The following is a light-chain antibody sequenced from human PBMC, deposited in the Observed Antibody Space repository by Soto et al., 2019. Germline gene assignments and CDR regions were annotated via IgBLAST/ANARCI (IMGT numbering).Light chain of an antibody. Sequence: DIQMTQSPSTLSASVGDRVTITCRASQSINSWLAWYQQKPGKAPKLLIYDASNLESGVPSRFSGSGSGTEFTLTISSLQPDDFATYYCQQYNSYSWTFGQGTKVDVK. CDR2: DAS. CDR3: QQYNSYSWT. CDR1: QSINSW. J-gene: IGKJ1*01. V-gene: IGKV1-5*01.